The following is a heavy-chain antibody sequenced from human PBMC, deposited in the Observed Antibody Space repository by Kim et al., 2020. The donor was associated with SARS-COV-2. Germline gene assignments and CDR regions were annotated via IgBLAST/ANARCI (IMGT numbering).Heavy chain of an antibody. CDR1: GGTFSSYA. CDR2: IIPIFGTA. D-gene: IGHD2-2*01. J-gene: IGHJ6*02. CDR3: ARRGEGLCSSTSCYYYYGMDV. V-gene: IGHV1-69*13. Sequence: SVKVSCKASGGTFSSYAISWVRQAPGQGLEWMGGIIPIFGTANYAQKFQGRVTITADESTSTAYMELSSLRSEDTAVYYCARRGEGLCSSTSCYYYYGMDVWGQGTTVTVSS.